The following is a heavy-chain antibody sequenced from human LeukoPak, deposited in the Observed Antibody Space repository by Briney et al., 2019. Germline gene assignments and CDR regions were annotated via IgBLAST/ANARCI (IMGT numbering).Heavy chain of an antibody. CDR2: IYYDGST. CDR3: ARQGSGYYWGKYYFDY. Sequence: PSETLSLTCSVSGGSVNSDTYYWAWIRQPPGKGLEWIATIYYDGSTYYNPSLKSRLSISVDTSKDHFSLTLNSVTAADTAVYYCARQGSGYYWGKYYFDYWGQGTLVTVSS. V-gene: IGHV4-39*01. J-gene: IGHJ4*02. CDR1: GGSVNSDTYY. D-gene: IGHD3-22*01.